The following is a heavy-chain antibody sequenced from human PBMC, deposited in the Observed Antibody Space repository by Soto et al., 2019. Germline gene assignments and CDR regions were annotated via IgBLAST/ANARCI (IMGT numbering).Heavy chain of an antibody. V-gene: IGHV4-59*01. J-gene: IGHJ5*02. CDR1: GGSISSYY. Sequence: ASETLSLTCPVSGGSISSYYWSWIRRPPGKGLEWIGYIYYSGSTNYNPSLKSRVTISVDTSKNQFSLKLSSVTAADTAVYYCARVLILDDYPELWFDPWGQGTLVTVSS. CDR2: IYYSGST. D-gene: IGHD3-16*01. CDR3: ARVLILDDYPELWFDP.